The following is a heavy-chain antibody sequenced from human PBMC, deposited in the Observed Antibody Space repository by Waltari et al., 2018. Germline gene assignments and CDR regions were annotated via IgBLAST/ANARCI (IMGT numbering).Heavy chain of an antibody. V-gene: IGHV1-69*01. CDR2: IIPIFGTA. Sequence: QVQLQQWGAGLLKPGSSVKVSCKASGGTFSSYAISWVRQAPGQGLEWMGGIIPIFGTANYAQKFQGRVTITADESTSTAYMELSSLRSEDTAVYYCARGSGYYYDSSGYYPRFDYWGQGTLVTVSS. D-gene: IGHD3-22*01. CDR1: GGTFSSYA. CDR3: ARGSGYYYDSSGYYPRFDY. J-gene: IGHJ4*02.